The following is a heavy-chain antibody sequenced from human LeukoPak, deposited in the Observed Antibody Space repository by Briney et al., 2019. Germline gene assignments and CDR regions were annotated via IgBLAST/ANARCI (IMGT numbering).Heavy chain of an antibody. CDR3: AHRRPKSPGDALDI. CDR1: GFSLRTTGQG. Sequence: SGPTLVKSTQTLTLTCTVSGFSLRTTGQGVGWMRQPPGKTLERPALNYWHDDKRYTPSLNSRITITKDTSKNQVAFTMNNMVPVDTATYYCAHRRPKSPGDALDIWGQGTVITVSA. CDR2: NYWHDDK. V-gene: IGHV2-5*01. J-gene: IGHJ3*02.